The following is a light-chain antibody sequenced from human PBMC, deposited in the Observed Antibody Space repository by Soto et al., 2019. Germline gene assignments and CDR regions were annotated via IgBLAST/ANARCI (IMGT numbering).Light chain of an antibody. CDR3: SSYTTSTTYV. J-gene: IGLJ1*01. Sequence: QSALTQPASVSGSPGQSIAISCTGTSSDVGAYNYVSWYQQHPGQAPKLMIYDVTYRPSGVSNLFSGSKSDNTASLTISGLQAEDEADYYCSSYTTSTTYVFGTGTKLTVL. V-gene: IGLV2-14*01. CDR2: DVT. CDR1: SSDVGAYNY.